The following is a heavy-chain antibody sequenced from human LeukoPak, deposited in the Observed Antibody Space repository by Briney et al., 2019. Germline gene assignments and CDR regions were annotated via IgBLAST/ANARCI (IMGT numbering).Heavy chain of an antibody. CDR1: GFTFSSYA. CDR3: AKSLRYCSSTSCSPIYYYYGMDV. D-gene: IGHD2-2*01. Sequence: GGSLRLSCAASGFTFSSYAMSWVRQAPGKGLEWVAVISYDGSNKYYADSVKGRFTISRDNSKNTLYLQMNSLRAEDTAVYYCAKSLRYCSSTSCSPIYYYYGMDVWGKGTTVTVSS. V-gene: IGHV3-30*18. J-gene: IGHJ6*04. CDR2: ISYDGSNK.